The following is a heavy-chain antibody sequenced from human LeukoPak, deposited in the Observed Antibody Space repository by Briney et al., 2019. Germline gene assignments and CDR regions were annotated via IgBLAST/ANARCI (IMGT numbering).Heavy chain of an antibody. CDR3: ARDPDYYGSGSHDY. J-gene: IGHJ4*02. Sequence: GGSLRLSCAASGFTFSSYWMHWVRQAPGKGLVWASRINTDGSSTSYADSVKGRFTISRDNAKNTLYLQMNSLRAEDTAVYYCARDPDYYGSGSHDYWGQGTLVTVSS. D-gene: IGHD3-10*01. CDR2: INTDGSST. CDR1: GFTFSSYW. V-gene: IGHV3-74*01.